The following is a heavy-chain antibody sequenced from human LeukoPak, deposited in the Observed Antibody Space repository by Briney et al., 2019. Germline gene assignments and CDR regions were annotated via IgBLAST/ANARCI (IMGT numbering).Heavy chain of an antibody. CDR1: GYNFMRYG. V-gene: IGHV1-18*01. Sequence: ASVKVSCKASGYNFMRYGITWVRQAPGQGLEWMGWISAYNGNTNYAQKLQGRVTMATDTSTCTAYMELRSLRSDDTAVYYCARVGRVREDDAFDIWGQGTMVTVSS. J-gene: IGHJ3*02. D-gene: IGHD1-26*01. CDR3: ARVGRVREDDAFDI. CDR2: ISAYNGNT.